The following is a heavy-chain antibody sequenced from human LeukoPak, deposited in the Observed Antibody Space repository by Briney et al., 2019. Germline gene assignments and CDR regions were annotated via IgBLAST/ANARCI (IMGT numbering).Heavy chain of an antibody. CDR3: ARPSLNSGSYFDY. Sequence: PGGSLRLSCAASGFTFSNYSMNWVRQAPGKGLEWVSSISSSSSYIYYADSVKGRFTISRDNARNSLYLQMNSLRAEDTAVYYCARPSLNSGSYFDYWGQGTLVTVSS. CDR2: ISSSSSYI. D-gene: IGHD1-26*01. CDR1: GFTFSNYS. J-gene: IGHJ4*02. V-gene: IGHV3-21*06.